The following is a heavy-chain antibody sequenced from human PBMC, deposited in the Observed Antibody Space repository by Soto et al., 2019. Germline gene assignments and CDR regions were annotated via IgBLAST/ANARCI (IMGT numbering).Heavy chain of an antibody. J-gene: IGHJ4*02. CDR3: ATHPPYGPLDH. V-gene: IGHV4-39*01. CDR1: GGSISSSSYY. CDR2: IYYSENT. D-gene: IGHD4-17*01. Sequence: SETLFLTCTVSGGSISSSSYYWGWIRQPPGKGLEWIGNIYYSENTYYNPSLKSRVTISVDTSKNQFSLRLTSVTAADTAVYYCATHPPYGPLDHWGQGTLVTVSS.